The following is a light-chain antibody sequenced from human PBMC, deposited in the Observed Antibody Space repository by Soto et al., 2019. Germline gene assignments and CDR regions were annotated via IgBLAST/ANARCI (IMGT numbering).Light chain of an antibody. V-gene: IGLV2-14*01. Sequence: QSVLTQPASVSGSPGQSITISCTGTSSDVGGYNYVSWYQQHPRKAPKLMIYDVSNRPSGVSNRFSGSKSGNTASRTISGLQAEDEADYYCSSYTSSSVGVFGTGTKLTVL. CDR3: SSYTSSSVGV. CDR2: DVS. CDR1: SSDVGGYNY. J-gene: IGLJ1*01.